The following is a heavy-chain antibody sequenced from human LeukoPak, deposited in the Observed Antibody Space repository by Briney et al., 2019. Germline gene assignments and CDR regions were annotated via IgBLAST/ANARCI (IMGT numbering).Heavy chain of an antibody. V-gene: IGHV3-30-3*01. Sequence: PGKSLRLSCAASGFTFSSYAINWVRQAPGKGLEWVAVISYDGTNKNYADSVKGRFTISRDSSKNTVYLEMNSLGGEDTAVYYCARDPEHYGSGSYLDYWGQGSLVTVSS. J-gene: IGHJ4*02. CDR1: GFTFSSYA. CDR2: ISYDGTNK. D-gene: IGHD3-10*01. CDR3: ARDPEHYGSGSYLDY.